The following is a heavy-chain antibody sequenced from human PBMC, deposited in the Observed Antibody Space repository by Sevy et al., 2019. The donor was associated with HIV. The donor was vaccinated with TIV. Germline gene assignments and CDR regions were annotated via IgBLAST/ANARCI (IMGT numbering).Heavy chain of an antibody. CDR3: ARDLPPSATTVAHFDC. V-gene: IGHV3-48*03. D-gene: IGHD4-17*01. J-gene: IGHJ4*02. Sequence: GGSLRLSCTASGFPFSSYEMNWVRQAPGKGLEWVSYITNSGTTKYYSDSVRGRFTISRDNARNSLHLQMNSLRAGDTAVYYCARDLPPSATTVAHFDCWGQGTLVTVSS. CDR2: ITNSGTTK. CDR1: GFPFSSYE.